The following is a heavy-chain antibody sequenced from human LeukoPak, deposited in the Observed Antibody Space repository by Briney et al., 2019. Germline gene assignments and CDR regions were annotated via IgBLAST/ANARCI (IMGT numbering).Heavy chain of an antibody. CDR2: INWNGVSK. CDR3: ARGSLVHYYGSGSYRIRAGFDS. Sequence: RSGGSLRLSCAASGFTFDDYGMSWVRQTPGKGLQWVSYINWNGVSKGYADSVKGRFTISRDNAKNSLYLQMNSLRAEDTAVYYCARGSLVHYYGSGSYRIRAGFDSWGQGTLVTVSS. V-gene: IGHV3-20*04. CDR1: GFTFDDYG. D-gene: IGHD3-10*01. J-gene: IGHJ4*02.